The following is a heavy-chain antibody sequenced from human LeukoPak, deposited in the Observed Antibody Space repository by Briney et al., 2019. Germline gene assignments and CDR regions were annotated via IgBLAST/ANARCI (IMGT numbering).Heavy chain of an antibody. CDR1: GGTFSSYA. CDR3: ARAGLEYQHKSTWFDP. Sequence: SVKVSCKASGGTFSSYAISWVRQAPGQGLEWMGGIIPIFGTANYAQKFQGRVTITTDESTSTSYMELSSVRSEDTAVYYCARAGLEYQHKSTWFDPWGQGTLVTVSS. J-gene: IGHJ5*02. CDR2: IIPIFGTA. V-gene: IGHV1-69*05. D-gene: IGHD2-2*01.